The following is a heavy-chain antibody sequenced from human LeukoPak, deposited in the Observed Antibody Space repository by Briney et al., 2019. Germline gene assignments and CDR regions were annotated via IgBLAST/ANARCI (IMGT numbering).Heavy chain of an antibody. Sequence: PGGSLRLSCAASGFTFSSYEMNWVRQAPGKGLEWVSYISSNGTTTHYADSVKGRFTVSRDNAKSSLYLQMNSLRAEDTAVYYCATYRLSYADYWGQGTLVTVSS. D-gene: IGHD2-2*01. J-gene: IGHJ4*02. CDR1: GFTFSSYE. CDR3: ATYRLSYADY. V-gene: IGHV3-48*03. CDR2: ISSNGTTT.